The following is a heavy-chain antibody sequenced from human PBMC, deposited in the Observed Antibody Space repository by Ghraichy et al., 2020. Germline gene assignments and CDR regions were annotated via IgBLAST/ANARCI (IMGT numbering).Heavy chain of an antibody. J-gene: IGHJ6*02. V-gene: IGHV3-21*01. CDR3: AREVGSGSYTRGMDV. CDR2: ISSSSNYM. D-gene: IGHD3-10*01. CDR1: GFTFSSYT. Sequence: GGSLRLSCAASGFTFSSYTMTWVRQAPGKGLEWVLVISSSSNYMYYADSVKGRFTISRDNAKNSLSLQMDSLRAEDTAIYYCAREVGSGSYTRGMDVWGQGTTVTVSS.